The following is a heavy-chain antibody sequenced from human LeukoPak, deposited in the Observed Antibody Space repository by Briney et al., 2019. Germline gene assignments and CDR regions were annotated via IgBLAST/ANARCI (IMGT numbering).Heavy chain of an antibody. Sequence: GGSLRLSCAASGFTFTGHNMNWVRQAPGKGLEWVSFVSISSGTIYYADSVRGRFSISRDNAKSSLDLQMNSLRAEDTAVYYCARAMSTFGGVRNYFDSWGQGTLVTVSS. CDR1: GFTFTGHN. CDR2: VSISSGTI. J-gene: IGHJ4*02. CDR3: ARAMSTFGGVRNYFDS. D-gene: IGHD3-16*01. V-gene: IGHV3-48*04.